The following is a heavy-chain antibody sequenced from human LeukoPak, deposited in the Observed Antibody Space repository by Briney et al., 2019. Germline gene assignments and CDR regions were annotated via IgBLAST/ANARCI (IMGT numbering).Heavy chain of an antibody. V-gene: IGHV1-69*05. J-gene: IGHJ5*02. CDR1: GGTFSSYA. Sequence: ASVKVSCKASGGTFSSYAISWVRQAPGQGLEWMGRIIPIFGRANYAQKFQGRVTITTDESTSTAYMELSSLRSEDTAVYYCARAPLVVVPAAHNWFDPWGQGTLVTVSS. CDR3: ARAPLVVVPAAHNWFDP. CDR2: IIPIFGRA. D-gene: IGHD2-2*01.